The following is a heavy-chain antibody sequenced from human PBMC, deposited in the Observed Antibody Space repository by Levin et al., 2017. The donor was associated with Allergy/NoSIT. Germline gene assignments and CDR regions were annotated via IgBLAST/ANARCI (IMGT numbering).Heavy chain of an antibody. J-gene: IGHJ4*02. CDR3: ARDLYNDDSVFGY. CDR2: INPHSGDT. Sequence: ASVKVSCKASRYIFSDYFIHWVRQAPGQGLEWMGWINPHSGDTKYAQEFQGRATMPRDTSISTAYMELTRLTSDDTAVYYCARDLYNDDSVFGYWGQGTLVNVFS. D-gene: IGHD3-22*01. CDR1: RYIFSDYF. V-gene: IGHV1-2*02.